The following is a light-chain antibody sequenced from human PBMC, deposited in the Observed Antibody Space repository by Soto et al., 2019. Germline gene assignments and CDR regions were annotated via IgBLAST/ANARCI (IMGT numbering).Light chain of an antibody. V-gene: IGKV1-39*01. J-gene: IGKJ2*01. Sequence: DIQMTQSPSSLSASLGDRFTITCRASQSVNRYLNWYQQQPGRAPKVLIYAASSLQSGVPSRFSGNGSGTDFTLTITSLQPEDFATYFCQQTYRPSYTFAQGTRLEIK. CDR1: QSVNRY. CDR2: AAS. CDR3: QQTYRPSYT.